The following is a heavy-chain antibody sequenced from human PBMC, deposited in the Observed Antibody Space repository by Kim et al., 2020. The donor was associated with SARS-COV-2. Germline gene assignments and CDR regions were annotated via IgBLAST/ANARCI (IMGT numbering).Heavy chain of an antibody. J-gene: IGHJ3*01. CDR1: GFTVSSNY. D-gene: IGHD4-17*01. CDR3: ARAKTTVTTLLV. V-gene: IGHV3-53*01. CDR2: IYSGGST. Sequence: GGSLRLSCAASGFTVSSNYMSWVRQAPGKGLEWVSVIYSGGSTYYADSVKGRFTISRDNSKNTLYLQMNSLRAEDTAVYYCARAKTTVTTLLVWGQGTMVTVSS.